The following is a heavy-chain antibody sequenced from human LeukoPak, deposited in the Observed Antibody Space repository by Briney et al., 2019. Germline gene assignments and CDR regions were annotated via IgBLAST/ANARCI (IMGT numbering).Heavy chain of an antibody. CDR1: GGTFSTSA. CDR3: ARGTQLGIVWGYYYFGMDV. V-gene: IGHV1-69*01. D-gene: IGHD7-27*01. J-gene: IGHJ6*02. Sequence: GSPVTVSCTASGGTFSTSAFTWVRQAPGQGLEWMGGVIPILHTTNYAQHFQGRVSITADESTSTAYMELSGLISEDTAVYYCARGTQLGIVWGYYYFGMDVWGHGTTVTVSS. CDR2: VIPILHTT.